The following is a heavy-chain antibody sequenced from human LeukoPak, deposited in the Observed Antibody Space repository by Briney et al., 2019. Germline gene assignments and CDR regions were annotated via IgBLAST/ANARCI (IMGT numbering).Heavy chain of an antibody. J-gene: IGHJ5*02. Sequence: KASETLSLTCAVYGGSFSGYYWSWIRQPPGKGLEWIGEINHSGSTDYNASLKSRITISVDTSKNQFSLKLSSVTAADTAVYYCARGRAAADRKSPWGQGTLVTVSS. CDR1: GGSFSGYY. CDR3: ARGRAAADRKSP. V-gene: IGHV4-34*01. CDR2: INHSGST. D-gene: IGHD6-13*01.